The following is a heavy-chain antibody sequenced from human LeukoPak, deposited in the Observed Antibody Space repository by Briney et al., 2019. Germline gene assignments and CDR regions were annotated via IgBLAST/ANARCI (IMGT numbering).Heavy chain of an antibody. CDR3: AGRVYYYDSSGYRLDAFDI. CDR1: GGTCSSYA. J-gene: IGHJ3*02. V-gene: IGHV1-69*05. D-gene: IGHD3-22*01. Sequence: SVKLSCKASGGTCSSYAISWVRQAPGQGLEWMGGIIPIFGTANYAQKFQGRVTITTDESTSTAYMELSSLRSEDTAVYYCAGRVYYYDSSGYRLDAFDIWGQGTMVTVSS. CDR2: IIPIFGTA.